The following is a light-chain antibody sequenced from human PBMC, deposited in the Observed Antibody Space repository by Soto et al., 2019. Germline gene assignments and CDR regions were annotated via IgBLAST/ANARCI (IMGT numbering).Light chain of an antibody. CDR1: QTINSW. Sequence: DIQMTQSPSTLSASVGDRVTLTCRASQTINSWLAWYQQKPGKAPRLLIYKASSLERGVPSRFSGSGSGTELTLTISSLQPDDFATYYCQQYGSLPYTFGQGTKLDIK. J-gene: IGKJ2*01. CDR3: QQYGSLPYT. CDR2: KAS. V-gene: IGKV1-5*03.